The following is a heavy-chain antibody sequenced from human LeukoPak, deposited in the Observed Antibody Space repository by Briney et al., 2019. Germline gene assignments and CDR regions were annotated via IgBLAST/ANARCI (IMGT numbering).Heavy chain of an antibody. CDR1: GFTFSSYG. Sequence: GGSLRLSCAASGFTFSSYGMHWVRQAPGKGLEWVAVIWYDGSNKYYADSVKGRFTIPRDNAKNSLYLQMNSLRAEDTAVYYCTRDPGMATIPNYWGQGTLVTVSS. D-gene: IGHD5-24*01. V-gene: IGHV3-33*08. J-gene: IGHJ4*02. CDR2: IWYDGSNK. CDR3: TRDPGMATIPNY.